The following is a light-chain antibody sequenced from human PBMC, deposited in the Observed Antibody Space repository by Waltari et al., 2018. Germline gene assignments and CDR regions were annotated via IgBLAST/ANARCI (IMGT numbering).Light chain of an antibody. J-gene: IGKJ2*03. CDR1: QFIDKW. CDR3: LQYHDYSS. CDR2: KAT. V-gene: IGKV1-5*03. Sequence: TQMTQSPSTLSASVGDTVTITCRASQFIDKWLAWYQQKPGKAPKLLIYKATILETWVPSRFTGSGSGTEFTLTISSLQPDDFATFYCLQYHDYSSFGQGTKLEI.